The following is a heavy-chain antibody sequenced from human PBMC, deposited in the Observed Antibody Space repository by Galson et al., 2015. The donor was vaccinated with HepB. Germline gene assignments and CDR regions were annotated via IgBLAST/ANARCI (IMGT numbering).Heavy chain of an antibody. CDR2: ISTDSGYI. CDR3: AAHRFCSDAGCSSRAWDI. Sequence: SLRLSCAASGFTFSIYSMNWVRQAPGKGLEWVSSISTDSGYIYYADSLKGRFTISRDNGKNSLYLQMNTLGAEDTAIYYCAAHRFCSDAGCSSRAWDIWGQGTMVTVSS. V-gene: IGHV3-21*01. D-gene: IGHD2-15*01. CDR1: GFTFSIYS. J-gene: IGHJ3*02.